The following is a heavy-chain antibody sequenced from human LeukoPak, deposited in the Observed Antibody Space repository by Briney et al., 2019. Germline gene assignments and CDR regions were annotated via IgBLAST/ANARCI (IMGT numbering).Heavy chain of an antibody. CDR1: GFTFSSYG. Sequence: GGSLRLSCAASGFTFSSYGMHWVRQTPGKGLEWVAVIWNDGSKKYYADSVKGRFTISRDDSKNTLSLQMNSLRAEDTAVYYCARWGIAATIDYWGQGTLVTVSS. V-gene: IGHV3-33*01. CDR3: ARWGIAATIDY. CDR2: IWNDGSKK. D-gene: IGHD6-25*01. J-gene: IGHJ4*02.